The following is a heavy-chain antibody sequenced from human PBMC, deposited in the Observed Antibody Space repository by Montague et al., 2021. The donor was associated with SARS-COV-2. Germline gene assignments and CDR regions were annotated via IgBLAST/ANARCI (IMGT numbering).Heavy chain of an antibody. Sequence: SETLSLTCAVYGGPFNGYYLRLIRPPPRKSREWIAEISLSGSTIYNPSPRNRVTISVDTSKNLFSLKMKTVIAADTAIYYCAAQWLGWKWFDPWGQGTPVTASS. CDR2: ISLSGST. D-gene: IGHD6-19*01. CDR1: GGPFNGYY. CDR3: AAQWLGWKWFDP. V-gene: IGHV4-34*01. J-gene: IGHJ5*02.